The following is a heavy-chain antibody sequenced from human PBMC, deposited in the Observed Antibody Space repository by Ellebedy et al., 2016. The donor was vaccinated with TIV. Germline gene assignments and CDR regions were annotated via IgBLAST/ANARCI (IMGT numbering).Heavy chain of an antibody. Sequence: GESLKISXAASGFTFSSYSMNWVRQAPGKGLGWVSSISSDSSYIYYADSVKGRFTISRDNAKNSLYLQMNSLRAEDTAVYYTYSGGYWGQGTLVTVSS. CDR3: YSGGY. CDR2: ISSDSSYI. J-gene: IGHJ4*02. V-gene: IGHV3-21*01. CDR1: GFTFSSYS. D-gene: IGHD1-26*01.